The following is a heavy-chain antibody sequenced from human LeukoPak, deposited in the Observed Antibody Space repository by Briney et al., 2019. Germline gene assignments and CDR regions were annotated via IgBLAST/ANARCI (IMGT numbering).Heavy chain of an antibody. CDR1: VGSISSSSYY. Sequence: SETLSLTCTVSVGSISSSSYYWGWIRQPPGKGLEWIGSIYYSGSTYYNPSLKSRVTISVDTSKNQFSLKLSSVTAADTAVYYCARHIPGGVVANAFDIWGQGTMVTVSS. CDR3: ARHIPGGVVANAFDI. J-gene: IGHJ3*02. CDR2: IYYSGST. V-gene: IGHV4-39*01. D-gene: IGHD2-15*01.